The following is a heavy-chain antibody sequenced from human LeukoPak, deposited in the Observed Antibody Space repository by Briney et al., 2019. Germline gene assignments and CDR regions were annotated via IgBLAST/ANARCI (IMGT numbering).Heavy chain of an antibody. CDR1: VFTFTNYA. V-gene: IGHV3-23*01. Sequence: EWSLRVSCADSVFTFTNYAMNWVRQAPGKGLEWVSAISGSGGATYYADSVKGRFTMPRDNSKNTLYLQMNSLRAEDTAVYYCAKGAYYHGSGRYFDYWGQGTLVTVSS. J-gene: IGHJ4*02. D-gene: IGHD3-10*01. CDR2: ISGSGGAT. CDR3: AKGAYYHGSGRYFDY.